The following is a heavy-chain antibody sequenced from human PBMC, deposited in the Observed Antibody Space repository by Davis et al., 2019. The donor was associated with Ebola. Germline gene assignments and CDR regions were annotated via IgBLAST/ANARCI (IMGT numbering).Heavy chain of an antibody. V-gene: IGHV5-51*01. J-gene: IGHJ4*02. D-gene: IGHD4/OR15-4a*01. Sequence: GESLKISCKISGYMFRTYWIGWVRQLPGRGLEWMGIIYPGDSDTRSSPSFQGLVTISADKSISTAYLEWSRLQASDTAMYYCVRRPSLAGAPIDFWGQGTQVTVSS. CDR2: IYPGDSDT. CDR1: GYMFRTYW. CDR3: VRRPSLAGAPIDF.